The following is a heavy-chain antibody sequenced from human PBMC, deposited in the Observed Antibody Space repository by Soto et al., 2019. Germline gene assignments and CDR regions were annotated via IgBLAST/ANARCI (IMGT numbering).Heavy chain of an antibody. J-gene: IGHJ4*02. CDR3: VRKWLVVSPLDN. Sequence: GGSLRLSCAASGFIFSGSAMHWVRQASGKGLEWVGRIGRKAKNYATEYGASVEGRFTISRDDSKNTTFLLMNSLKSEDTAVYFCVRKWLVVSPLDNWGQGTLVTVSS. CDR1: GFIFSGSA. D-gene: IGHD6-19*01. V-gene: IGHV3-73*01. CDR2: IGRKAKNYAT.